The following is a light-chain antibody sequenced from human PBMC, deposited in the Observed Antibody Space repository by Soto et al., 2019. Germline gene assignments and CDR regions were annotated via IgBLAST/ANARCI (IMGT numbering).Light chain of an antibody. CDR3: LQVDSSPLT. V-gene: IGKV1-12*01. J-gene: IGKJ1*01. Sequence: DIVLTQSPSALSSFVGDRVTITCRASRAIGNSFAWCQQKTAQAPRFLIQTACNWEGGVPARFSGSGSGTEFILSINSLEPEDIGTYYCLQVDSSPLTFGRGTKVDI. CDR1: RAIGNS. CDR2: TAC.